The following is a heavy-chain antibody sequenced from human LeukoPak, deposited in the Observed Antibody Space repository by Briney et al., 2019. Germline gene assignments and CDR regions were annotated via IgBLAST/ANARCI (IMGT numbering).Heavy chain of an antibody. CDR1: GFTFGSFE. J-gene: IGHJ4*02. Sequence: PGGSLRLSCAASGFTFGSFEMNWVRQAPGKGLEWVSYISNSGSTIYYADSVKGRFTISRDNAKNSLYLQMTSLRAEDTAVYFCARTTYYYANSGSSPVDYWGQGTLVTVSS. CDR3: ARTTYYYANSGSSPVDY. CDR2: ISNSGSTI. D-gene: IGHD3-22*01. V-gene: IGHV3-48*03.